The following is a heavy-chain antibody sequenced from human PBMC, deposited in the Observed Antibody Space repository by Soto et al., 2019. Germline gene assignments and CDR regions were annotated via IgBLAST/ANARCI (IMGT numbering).Heavy chain of an antibody. D-gene: IGHD2-2*01. CDR3: ARAAFSRHCSSTSCYGSFDY. V-gene: IGHV1-18*01. CDR1: GYTFTIYG. Sequence: ASVKVSCKASGYTFTIYGISWVRQAPGQGLEWMEWISAYNGNTNYAQKLQGRVTMTTDTSTSTAYMELRSLRSDDTAVYYCARAAFSRHCSSTSCYGSFDYWGQGTLVTVSS. CDR2: ISAYNGNT. J-gene: IGHJ4*02.